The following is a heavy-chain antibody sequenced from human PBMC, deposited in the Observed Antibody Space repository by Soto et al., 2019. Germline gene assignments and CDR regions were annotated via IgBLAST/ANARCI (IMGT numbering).Heavy chain of an antibody. V-gene: IGHV3-23*01. Sequence: GGSLRLSCAASGFTFSSYAMSWVRQAPGKGLEWVSAISGSGGSTYYADSVKGRFTISRDNSKNTLYLQMNSLRSEDTAVYYCARGWRPSYYDYIWGSYYDYYFDYWGQGTLVTVSS. J-gene: IGHJ4*02. CDR2: ISGSGGST. CDR1: GFTFSSYA. D-gene: IGHD3-16*01. CDR3: ARGWRPSYYDYIWGSYYDYYFDY.